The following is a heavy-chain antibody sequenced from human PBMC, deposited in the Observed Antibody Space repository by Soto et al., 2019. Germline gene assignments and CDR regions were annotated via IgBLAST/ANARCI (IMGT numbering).Heavy chain of an antibody. Sequence: QVHLVQSGAEVKKPGASVKVSCKASDDTFTDYYIHWVRQAPGQGLEWLGWINPHSGGTKYVQEFQGRVNMTRDPSINTAYMELSRLTSDDTAVYFCARDRSTIFGVVITDGYYGMDVWGQGTAVTVSS. V-gene: IGHV1-2*02. J-gene: IGHJ6*02. CDR1: DDTFTDYY. CDR2: INPHSGGT. D-gene: IGHD3-3*01. CDR3: ARDRSTIFGVVITDGYYGMDV.